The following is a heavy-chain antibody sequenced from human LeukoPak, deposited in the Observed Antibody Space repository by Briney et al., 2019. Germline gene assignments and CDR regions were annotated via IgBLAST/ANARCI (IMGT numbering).Heavy chain of an antibody. CDR1: GGSISSSSYY. CDR2: IYYSGST. CDR3: ARHEYGSPDY. J-gene: IGHJ4*02. D-gene: IGHD3-10*01. Sequence: SETLSLTCTVPGGSISSSSYYWGWIRQPPGKGLEWIGSIYYSGSTYYNPSLKSRVTISVDTSKNQFSLKLSSVTAADTAVYYCARHEYGSPDYWGQGTLVTVSS. V-gene: IGHV4-39*01.